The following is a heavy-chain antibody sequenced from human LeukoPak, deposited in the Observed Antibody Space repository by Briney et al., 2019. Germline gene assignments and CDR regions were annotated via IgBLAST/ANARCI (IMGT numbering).Heavy chain of an antibody. CDR2: ISSSGSTI. CDR1: GFTFSDYY. V-gene: IGHV3-11*01. D-gene: IGHD2/OR15-2a*01. J-gene: IGHJ3*02. CDR3: ARAYYSDAFDI. Sequence: KTGGSLRLSCAASGFTFSDYYMSWIRQAPGKGLEWVSYISSSGSTIYYADSVKGRFTISRDNAKNTLYLQMNSLRAEDTAVYYCARAYYSDAFDIWGQGTTVTVSS.